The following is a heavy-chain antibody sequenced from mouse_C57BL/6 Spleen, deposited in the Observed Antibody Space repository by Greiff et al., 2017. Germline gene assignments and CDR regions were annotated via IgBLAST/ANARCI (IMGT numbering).Heavy chain of an antibody. CDR1: GYSITSGYY. D-gene: IGHD1-1*02. Sequence: DVQLQESGPGLVKPSQSLSLTCSVTGYSITSGYYWNWIRQFPGNKLEWMGYISYDGSNNYNPSLKNRISITRDTSKNQFFLKLNSVTTEDTATYYCASNGYLDYWGQGTTLTVSS. CDR3: ASNGYLDY. CDR2: ISYDGSN. J-gene: IGHJ2*01. V-gene: IGHV3-6*01.